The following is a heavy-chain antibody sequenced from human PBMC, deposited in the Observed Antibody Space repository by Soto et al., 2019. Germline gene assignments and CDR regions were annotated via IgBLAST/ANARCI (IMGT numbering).Heavy chain of an antibody. Sequence: SETLSLTCAVYGGSFSGYYWSWIRQPPGKGLEWIGEINHSGSTNYNPSLKSRVTISVDTSKNQFSLKLSSGTAADTAVYYWARGIAAAGRWFDPWGQGTLVTVSS. CDR2: INHSGST. V-gene: IGHV4-34*01. CDR3: ARGIAAAGRWFDP. CDR1: GGSFSGYY. J-gene: IGHJ5*02. D-gene: IGHD6-13*01.